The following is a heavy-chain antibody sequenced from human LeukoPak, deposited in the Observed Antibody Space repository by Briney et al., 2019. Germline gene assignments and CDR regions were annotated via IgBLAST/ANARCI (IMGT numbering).Heavy chain of an antibody. V-gene: IGHV4-34*01. CDR1: GGSFSGYY. CDR2: INHSGST. CDR3: ARDRPFFEGCYFDY. J-gene: IGHJ4*02. Sequence: SETLSLTCAVYGGSFSGYYWSWIRQPPGKGLEWIGEINHSGSTNYNPSLKSRVTISVDTSKNQFSLKLSSVTAADTAVYYCARDRPFFEGCYFDYWGQGTLVTVSS. D-gene: IGHD3-3*01.